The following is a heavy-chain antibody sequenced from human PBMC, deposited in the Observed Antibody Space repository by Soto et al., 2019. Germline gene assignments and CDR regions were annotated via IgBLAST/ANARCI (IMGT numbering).Heavy chain of an antibody. CDR1: GGTFSSYA. CDR3: ATGNPYYYDSSGYISPYYGMDV. CDR2: IIPIFGTA. Sequence: PGASVKVSCKASGGTFSSYAISWVRQAPGQGLEWMGGIIPIFGTANYAQKFQGRVTITADESTSTAYMELSSLRSEDTAVYYCATGNPYYYDSSGYISPYYGMDVWGQGTTVTVSS. J-gene: IGHJ6*02. D-gene: IGHD3-22*01. V-gene: IGHV1-69*13.